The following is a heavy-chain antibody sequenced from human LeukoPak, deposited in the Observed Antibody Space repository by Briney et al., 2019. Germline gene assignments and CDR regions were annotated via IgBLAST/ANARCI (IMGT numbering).Heavy chain of an antibody. CDR2: IVVGSGNT. D-gene: IGHD6-25*01. J-gene: IGHJ6*02. CDR3: AADNSANYYYYGMDV. CDR1: GFTFTSSA. Sequence: SVKVSCKASGFTFTSSAMQWVRQARGQRLEWIGWIVVGSGNTNYAQKFQERVTITRDMSTGTAYMELSSLRSEDTAVYYCAADNSANYYYYGMDVWGQGTTVTVSS. V-gene: IGHV1-58*02.